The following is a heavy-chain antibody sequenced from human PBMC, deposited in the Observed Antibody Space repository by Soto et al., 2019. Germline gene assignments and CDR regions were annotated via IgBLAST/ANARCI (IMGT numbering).Heavy chain of an antibody. V-gene: IGHV1-69*13. CDR3: ARVCIAARHDFGLDV. D-gene: IGHD6-6*01. Sequence: SLQVTCKASVATFSSYAISWVRQAPGQGIEWMGGIIPIFGTANYAQKFQGRVTITAEESTSTAYMELSSLRSEDTAVYYCARVCIAARHDFGLDVWSHGTTVPVYS. CDR1: VATFSSYA. J-gene: IGHJ6*02. CDR2: IIPIFGTA.